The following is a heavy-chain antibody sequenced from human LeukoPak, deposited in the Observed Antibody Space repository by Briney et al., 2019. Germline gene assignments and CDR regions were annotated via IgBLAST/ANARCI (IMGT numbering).Heavy chain of an antibody. CDR1: GFTFSTYG. V-gene: IGHV3-33*01. D-gene: IGHD1-26*01. Sequence: GGSLRLSCAASGFTFSTYGMDWVRQAPGKGLGWVAVIWNDGSNKYYADSVKGRFTISRDNSRNTLYLQMNSLRAEDTAVYYCARAVGPFDYWGQGTLVTVSS. J-gene: IGHJ4*02. CDR3: ARAVGPFDY. CDR2: IWNDGSNK.